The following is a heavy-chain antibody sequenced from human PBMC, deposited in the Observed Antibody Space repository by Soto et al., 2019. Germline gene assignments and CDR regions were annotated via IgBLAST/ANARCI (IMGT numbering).Heavy chain of an antibody. V-gene: IGHV4-39*01. CDR1: GESFSGYGGPFSGYY. CDR3: ARQGSY. Sequence: SETLSLTCAVHGESFSGYGGPFSGYYWGWIRQPPGKGLEWIGTIYFNGKTFYNPSLRSRLTISMDTSKNQISLRLTSVTAADTAVYYCARQGSYWGQGTLVTVSS. CDR2: IYFNGKT. J-gene: IGHJ4*02.